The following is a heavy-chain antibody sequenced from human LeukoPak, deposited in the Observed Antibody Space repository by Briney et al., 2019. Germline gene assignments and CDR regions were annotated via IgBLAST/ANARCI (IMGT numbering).Heavy chain of an antibody. D-gene: IGHD3-22*01. Sequence: GGSLRLSCAASGFTFSSYSMNWVRQAPGKGLEWVAYISFSGATIYYAGSVRGRFTISRDNAQNSLYLQMNSLRAEDTAVYHCARGGYDTGGYYSGAGARADYWGRGPWSPSPQ. V-gene: IGHV3-48*01. CDR3: ARGGYDTGGYYSGAGARADY. CDR2: ISFSGATI. CDR1: GFTFSSYS. J-gene: IGHJ4*02.